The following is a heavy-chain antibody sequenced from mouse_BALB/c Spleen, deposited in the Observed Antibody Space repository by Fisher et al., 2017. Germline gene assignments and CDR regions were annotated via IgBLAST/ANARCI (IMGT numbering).Heavy chain of an antibody. CDR3: ARYDYGTNYYAMDY. D-gene: IGHD1-1*01. V-gene: IGHV1-4*01. J-gene: IGHJ4*01. Sequence: KFKGKATLTADKSSSTAYMQLSSLTSEDSAVYYCARYDYGTNYYAMDYWGQGTSVTVSS.